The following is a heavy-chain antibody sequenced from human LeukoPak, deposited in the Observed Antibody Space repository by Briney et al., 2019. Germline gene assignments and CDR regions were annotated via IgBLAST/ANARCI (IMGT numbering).Heavy chain of an antibody. Sequence: PSETLSLTCTVSGGSISSNGYYWGWLRQPPGKGLGWIVSFYYTGSTFYSPSLKSRVTISVDTSKNQFSLKLSSVTAADTSVYYCARRSGTYHAFDIWGQGTMVTVPS. CDR3: ARRSGTYHAFDI. D-gene: IGHD1-26*01. V-gene: IGHV4-39*01. CDR1: GGSISSNGYY. CDR2: FYYTGST. J-gene: IGHJ3*02.